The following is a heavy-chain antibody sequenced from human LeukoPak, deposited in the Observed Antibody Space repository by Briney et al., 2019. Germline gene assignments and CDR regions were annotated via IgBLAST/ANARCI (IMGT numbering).Heavy chain of an antibody. D-gene: IGHD3-3*01. CDR3: ARIGGRYYDFWSGYYSFDY. J-gene: IGHJ4*01. V-gene: IGHV4-34*01. Sequence: KPSETLSLTCAVYGVSFSGYYWSWIRQPPGKGLEWIGEINHSGSTNYNPSLKSRVTISVDTSKNQFSLKLSSVTAADTAVYYCARIGGRYYDFWSGYYSFDYWGHGTLVTVSS. CDR2: INHSGST. CDR1: GVSFSGYY.